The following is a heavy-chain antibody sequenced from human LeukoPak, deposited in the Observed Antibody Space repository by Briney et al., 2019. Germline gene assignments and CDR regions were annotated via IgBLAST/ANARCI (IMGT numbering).Heavy chain of an antibody. D-gene: IGHD3-16*02. J-gene: IGHJ4*02. Sequence: SETLSLTCTVSGGSIGSGGYYWSWIRQHPGKGLEWIGYIYYSGSTYYNPSLKSRVTISVDTSKNQFSLKLSSVTAADTAVYYCARNGITFGGVIVPPDYWGQGTLVTVSS. V-gene: IGHV4-31*03. CDR2: IYYSGST. CDR3: ARNGITFGGVIVPPDY. CDR1: GGSIGSGGYY.